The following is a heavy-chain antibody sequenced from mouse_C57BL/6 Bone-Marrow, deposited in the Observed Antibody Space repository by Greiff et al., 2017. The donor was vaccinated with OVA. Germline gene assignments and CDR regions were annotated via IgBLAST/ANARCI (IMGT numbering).Heavy chain of an antibody. CDR1: YTFFRRVH. J-gene: IGHJ2*01. V-gene: IGHV1-87*01. D-gene: IGHD2-1*01. CDR2: GQGLDWIG. Sequence: VQLQQSGPELARPWASVKISCQAFYTFFRRVHFAIRDTNSWLQWVKQRPGQGLDWIGAIYPGNGDTGYDKKNKGEARLSADKSSSTAYMQLSSMTSEDSAVDYCAVGYGDYGNDYVGYGGQGTTLTVSS. CDR3: SEDSAVDYCAVGYGDYGNDYVGY.